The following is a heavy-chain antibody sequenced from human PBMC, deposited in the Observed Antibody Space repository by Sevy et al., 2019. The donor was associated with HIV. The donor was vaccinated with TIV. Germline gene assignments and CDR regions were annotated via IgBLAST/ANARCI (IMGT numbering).Heavy chain of an antibody. Sequence: ASVKVSCKASGRTFNCYAMSWVRQAPGQGLEWMGGIIPMLGTAYYVQKFQDRVTITADESTSTAYMELSSLRSEDTAVYYCARSISWYASFDYWGQGTLVTVSS. J-gene: IGHJ4*02. D-gene: IGHD6-13*01. V-gene: IGHV1-69*13. CDR1: GRTFNCYA. CDR3: ARSISWYASFDY. CDR2: IIPMLGTA.